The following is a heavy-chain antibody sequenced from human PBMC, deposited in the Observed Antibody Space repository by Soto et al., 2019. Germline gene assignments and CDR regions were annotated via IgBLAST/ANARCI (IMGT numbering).Heavy chain of an antibody. Sequence: PGGSLRLSCAASEFTFSTFGMHWVRQAPGKGLAWVAGISYVGNDKYHADSVKGRFTISRDNSKNTLFLQMNSLRAEDTAVYYCAKRGDSTGKNDFDYWGQGTLVTVSS. CDR1: EFTFSTFG. CDR2: ISYVGNDK. CDR3: AKRGDSTGKNDFDY. J-gene: IGHJ4*02. V-gene: IGHV3-30*18. D-gene: IGHD2-8*02.